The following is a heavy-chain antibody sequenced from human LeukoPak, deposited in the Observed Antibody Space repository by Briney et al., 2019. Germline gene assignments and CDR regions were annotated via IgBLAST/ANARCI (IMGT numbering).Heavy chain of an antibody. CDR3: VSGGSLFDL. Sequence: GGSLRLSCAASGFTFSSYAMSWVRQAPGKGLEWVAHINQDESVKYYVETVKGRFTISRDNVKKSLYLLMDSLRGEDTGVYYCVSGGSLFDLWGRGTLVSVSS. V-gene: IGHV3-7*01. D-gene: IGHD6-25*01. J-gene: IGHJ2*01. CDR1: GFTFSSYA. CDR2: INQDESVK.